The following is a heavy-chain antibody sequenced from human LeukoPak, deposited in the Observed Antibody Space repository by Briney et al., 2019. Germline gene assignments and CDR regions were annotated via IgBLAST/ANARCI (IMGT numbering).Heavy chain of an antibody. Sequence: ASVKVSCKASGYTFTNYGITWLRQAPGQGLEWMGWISGYNGNTNYAQKFQGRVTMTTDTFTSTVYMELRSLRSDDTAVYYCARVPTDITVMDPWGRGTLITVS. CDR2: ISGYNGNT. D-gene: IGHD4-11*01. J-gene: IGHJ5*02. CDR1: GYTFTNYG. V-gene: IGHV1-18*01. CDR3: ARVPTDITVMDP.